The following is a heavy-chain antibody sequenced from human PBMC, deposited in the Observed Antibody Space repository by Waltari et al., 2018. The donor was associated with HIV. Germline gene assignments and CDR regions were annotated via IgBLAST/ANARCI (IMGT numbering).Heavy chain of an antibody. CDR1: GGSPNTHP. V-gene: IGHV1-69*13. D-gene: IGHD3-9*01. J-gene: IGHJ6*02. CDR2: IIPVFGLG. Sequence: VQLLQSGPEGKKPGSELRISCTASGGSPNTHPVSWVRRGTGQGLKWMGGIIPVFGLGNYAQKFQGRLSITSDERTKTVFLEMRSLKYEDAALYFCARGYDVLTGNYSGMDVWGQGTTVIVSS. CDR3: ARGYDVLTGNYSGMDV.